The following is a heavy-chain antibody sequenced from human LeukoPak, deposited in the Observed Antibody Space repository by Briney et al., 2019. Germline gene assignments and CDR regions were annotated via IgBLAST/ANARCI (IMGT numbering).Heavy chain of an antibody. J-gene: IGHJ5*02. CDR2: FDPEDGET. CDR1: GYTFTSYY. V-gene: IGHV1-24*01. Sequence: ASVKVSCKASGYTFTSYYMHWVRQAPGKGLEWMGGFDPEDGETIYAQKFQGRVTMTEDTSTDTAYMELSSLRSEDTAVYYCATGPLGWFDPWGQGTLVTVSS. CDR3: ATGPLGWFDP.